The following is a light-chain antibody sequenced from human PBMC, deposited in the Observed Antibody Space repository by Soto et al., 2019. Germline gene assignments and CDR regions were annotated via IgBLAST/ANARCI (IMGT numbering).Light chain of an antibody. V-gene: IGKV3-20*01. J-gene: IGKJ4*01. CDR3: HQYGSSQT. CDR2: GAS. Sequence: EIVLTQSPGTLSLSPGERATLSCRASQSVSSSYLAWYQQKPGQAPRLLIYGASSRATGIPDRFSGSGSGTAFTLTISRLEPEDFAVYYCHQYGSSQTFGGGTKVEIK. CDR1: QSVSSSY.